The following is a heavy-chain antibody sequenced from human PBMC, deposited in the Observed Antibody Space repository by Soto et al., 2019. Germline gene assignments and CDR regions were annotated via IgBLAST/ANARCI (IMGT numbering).Heavy chain of an antibody. J-gene: IGHJ4*02. CDR1: GYSISSGYY. CDR2: IYHSGST. V-gene: IGHV4-38-2*01. CDR3: ARTTYGYKYLDY. D-gene: IGHD4-17*01. Sequence: SETLSLTCAVSGYSISSGYYWGWIRQPPGKGLEWIGSIYHSGSTYYNPSLKSRVTISVDTSKNQFSLKLSSVTAADTAVYYCARTTYGYKYLDYWGQGTLVTVSS.